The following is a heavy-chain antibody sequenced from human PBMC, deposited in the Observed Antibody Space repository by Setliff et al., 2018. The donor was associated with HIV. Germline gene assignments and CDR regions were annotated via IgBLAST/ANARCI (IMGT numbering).Heavy chain of an antibody. Sequence: GGSLRLSCAASGFTFNSYAMSWVRQAPGKGLEWVATMSGSTGDTYYADSVRGRFTISRDNSKNTLSLQMNSLGAEDTAVYYCARVSRGTVVRGVILIGYFDNWGQGTLVTVSS. D-gene: IGHD3-10*01. CDR1: GFTFNSYA. CDR2: MSGSTGDT. CDR3: ARVSRGTVVRGVILIGYFDN. J-gene: IGHJ4*02. V-gene: IGHV3-23*01.